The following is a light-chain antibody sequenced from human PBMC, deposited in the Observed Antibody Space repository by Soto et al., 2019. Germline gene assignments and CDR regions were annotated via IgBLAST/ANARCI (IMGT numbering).Light chain of an antibody. CDR2: SDT. CDR3: QVWDSGSAHLV. J-gene: IGLJ2*01. CDR1: NIGSKG. Sequence: SYELTQPPSVSVAPGKTASISCGGNNIGSKGVHWYQQKPGQAPVLVIYSDTDLPPVIPERFSGSNSANLATLTISRVEAGDEPDYYCQVWDSGSAHLVFGGGTKPPVL. V-gene: IGLV3-21*04.